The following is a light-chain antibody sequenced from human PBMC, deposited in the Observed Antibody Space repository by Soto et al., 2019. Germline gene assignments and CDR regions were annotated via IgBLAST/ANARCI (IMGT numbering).Light chain of an antibody. CDR2: DAS. CDR1: RSVSSY. CDR3: QQRSNWPPIT. V-gene: IGKV3-11*01. Sequence: EIVLTQSPATLSLSPGERGTLSCRASRSVSSYLAWYQQKPGQAPRLLIYDASNRATGIPARFSGSGSGTDFTLTISSLEPEDFAVYYCQQRSNWPPITFGQGTRLEIK. J-gene: IGKJ5*01.